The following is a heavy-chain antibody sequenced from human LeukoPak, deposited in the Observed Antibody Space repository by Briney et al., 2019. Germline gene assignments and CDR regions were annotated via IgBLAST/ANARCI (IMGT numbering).Heavy chain of an antibody. Sequence: GGSLRLSCAVSGFTFSTYWMHWVRQGPGKGLAWVSRITSDGSATGYADSVKGRFTISRDNTKNTLYLHMDSLRAEDTAVYYCARDAAPGYFDLWGRGTLVTVSS. CDR1: GFTFSTYW. V-gene: IGHV3-74*01. J-gene: IGHJ2*01. CDR2: ITSDGSAT. D-gene: IGHD2-15*01. CDR3: ARDAAPGYFDL.